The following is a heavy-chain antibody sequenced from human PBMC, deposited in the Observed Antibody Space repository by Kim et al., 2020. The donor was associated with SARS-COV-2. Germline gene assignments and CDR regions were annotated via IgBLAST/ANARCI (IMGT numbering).Heavy chain of an antibody. CDR1: GFTFSSYA. D-gene: IGHD3-22*01. CDR2: ISGSGGST. J-gene: IGHJ6*02. Sequence: GGSLRLSCAASGFTFSSYAMSWVRQAPGKGLEWVSAISGSGGSTYYADSVKGRFTISRDNSKNTLYLQMNSLRAEDTAVYYCAKSYDSSGYYIGEYYYYYYGMDVWGQGTTVTVSS. V-gene: IGHV3-23*01. CDR3: AKSYDSSGYYIGEYYYYYYGMDV.